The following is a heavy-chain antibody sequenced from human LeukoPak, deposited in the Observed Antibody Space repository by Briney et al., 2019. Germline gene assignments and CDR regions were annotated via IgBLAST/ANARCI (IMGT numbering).Heavy chain of an antibody. D-gene: IGHD1-1*01. CDR2: MNPNSGNT. CDR3: ARGNWNDDLYAFDI. Sequence: ASVKVFCKASGYTFTTYDINWVRQVTGQGLEWMGWMNPNSGNTGSAQKFQGRVTMTRNTSISTAYMELSSLISEDTAVYYCARGNWNDDLYAFDIWGQGTMVTVSS. V-gene: IGHV1-8*01. J-gene: IGHJ3*02. CDR1: GYTFTTYD.